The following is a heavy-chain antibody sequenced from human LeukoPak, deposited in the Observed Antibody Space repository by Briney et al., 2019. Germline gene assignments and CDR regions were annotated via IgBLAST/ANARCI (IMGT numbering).Heavy chain of an antibody. V-gene: IGHV3-11*01. CDR3: ARDRRDSRMGAVAYFDY. J-gene: IGHJ4*02. D-gene: IGHD6-19*01. CDR2: ISSSGSTI. Sequence: GESLRLSCAASGFTFSDYYMSWIRQAPGKGLEWVSYISSSGSTIYYADSVKGRFTISRDNAKNSLYLQMNSLRAEDTAVYYCARDRRDSRMGAVAYFDYWGQGTLVTVSS. CDR1: GFTFSDYY.